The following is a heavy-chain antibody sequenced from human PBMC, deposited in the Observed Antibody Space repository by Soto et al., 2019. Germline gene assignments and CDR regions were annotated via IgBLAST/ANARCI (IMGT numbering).Heavy chain of an antibody. CDR2: IYYGGST. CDR3: ARDDGYTYGFDY. CDR1: GGSISSYY. V-gene: IGHV4-59*01. Sequence: SETLSLTCTVSGGSISSYYWSWVRQPPGKGLEWIGNIYYGGSTNYNPSLKSRVTISVDTSKNQFSLRLSSVTAADAAVYYCARDDGYTYGFDYWGQGTLVTVSS. J-gene: IGHJ4*02. D-gene: IGHD5-18*01.